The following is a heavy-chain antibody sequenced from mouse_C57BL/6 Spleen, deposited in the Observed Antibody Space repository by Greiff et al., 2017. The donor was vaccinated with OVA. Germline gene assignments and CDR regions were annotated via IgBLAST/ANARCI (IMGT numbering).Heavy chain of an antibody. CDR1: GYAFSSYC. J-gene: IGHJ1*03. Sequence: VQLQQSGAELVKPGASVKISCKASGYAFSSYCMNWVKQRPGKGLEWIGQIYPGDGDTNYNGKFKGKATLTADKSSSTAYMQLSSLTSEDSAVYFCARAYPSYWYFDVWGTGTTVTVSS. CDR2: IYPGDGDT. V-gene: IGHV1-80*01. D-gene: IGHD2-10*01. CDR3: ARAYPSYWYFDV.